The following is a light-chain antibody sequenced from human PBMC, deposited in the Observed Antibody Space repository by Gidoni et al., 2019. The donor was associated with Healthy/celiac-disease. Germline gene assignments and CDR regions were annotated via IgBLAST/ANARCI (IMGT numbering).Light chain of an antibody. Sequence: DIQMTQSPSSLSASVGDRVTITCRASQSISSYLNWYQQKPGKAPKLLIYAASSLQSGVPSRFSGSGSGTDFTLNISSLPPEDFATYYCQQSYSTPSTFGQGTKVEIK. V-gene: IGKV1-39*01. J-gene: IGKJ1*01. CDR3: QQSYSTPST. CDR1: QSISSY. CDR2: AAS.